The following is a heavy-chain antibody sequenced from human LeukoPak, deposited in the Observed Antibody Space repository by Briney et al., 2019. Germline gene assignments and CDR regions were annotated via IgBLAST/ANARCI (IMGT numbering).Heavy chain of an antibody. D-gene: IGHD1-1*01. CDR1: GGSISSYY. J-gene: IGHJ6*02. Sequence: KTSETLSLTCTVSGGSISSYYWSWIRQPPGKGLEWIGYIYYSGSTNYNPSLKSRVTISVDTSKNQFSLKLSSVTAADTAVYYCARDRRGSGYYYGMDVWGQGTTVTVSS. V-gene: IGHV4-59*01. CDR3: ARDRRGSGYYYGMDV. CDR2: IYYSGST.